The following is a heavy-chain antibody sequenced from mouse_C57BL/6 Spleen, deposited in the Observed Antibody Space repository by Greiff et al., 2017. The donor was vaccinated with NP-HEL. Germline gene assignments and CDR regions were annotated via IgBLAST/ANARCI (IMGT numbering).Heavy chain of an antibody. CDR1: GFNIKNTY. Sequence: EVQLQQSVAELVRPGASVKLSCTASGFNIKNTYMHWVKQRPEQGLEWIGRIDPANGNTKYAPKFQGKATITADTSSNTAYLQLSSLTSEDTAIYYCARVEGDGYYPAWFAYWGQGTLVTVSA. V-gene: IGHV14-3*01. CDR3: ARVEGDGYYPAWFAY. D-gene: IGHD2-3*01. J-gene: IGHJ3*01. CDR2: IDPANGNT.